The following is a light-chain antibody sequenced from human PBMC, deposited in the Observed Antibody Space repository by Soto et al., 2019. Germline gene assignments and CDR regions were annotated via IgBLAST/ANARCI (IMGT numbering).Light chain of an antibody. V-gene: IGKV1-39*01. J-gene: IGKJ5*01. Sequence: DIHMTQSTSTLSAAVGDRVPITCRASQSLSGWLAWYQQKPGKAPKLLIYAASTLQSGVPSRFSGSGSGTDFTLTISSLQPEDFATYYCQQSYSTPTITFGQGTRLEI. CDR3: QQSYSTPTIT. CDR1: QSLSGW. CDR2: AAS.